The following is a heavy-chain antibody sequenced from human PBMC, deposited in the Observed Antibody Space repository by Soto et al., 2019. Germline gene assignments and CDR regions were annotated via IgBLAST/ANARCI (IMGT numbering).Heavy chain of an antibody. CDR1: GFSLSNARMG. V-gene: IGHV2-26*01. CDR3: ARLNTAMVYYGMDV. CDR2: IFSNDEK. D-gene: IGHD5-18*01. Sequence: QVTLKESGPVLVKPTETLTLTCTVSGFSLSNARMGVSWIRQPPGKALEWLAHIFSNDEKSYSTSLKSRLTISKDTSKSQVVLTMTNMDPVDTATYYCARLNTAMVYYGMDVWGQGTTVTVSS. J-gene: IGHJ6*02.